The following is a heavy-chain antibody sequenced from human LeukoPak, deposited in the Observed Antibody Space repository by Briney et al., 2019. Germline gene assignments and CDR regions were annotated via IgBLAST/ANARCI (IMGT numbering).Heavy chain of an antibody. J-gene: IGHJ4*02. CDR3: ARGFLYYYDSSGHSGFDY. CDR1: GGSFSGYY. CDR2: INHSGST. V-gene: IGHV4-34*01. D-gene: IGHD3-22*01. Sequence: SETLSLTCAVYGGSFSGYYWSWIRQPPGKGLEWIGEINHSGSTNYNPSLKSRVTISVDTPKNQFSLKLSSVTAADTAVYYCARGFLYYYDSSGHSGFDYWGQGTLVTVSS.